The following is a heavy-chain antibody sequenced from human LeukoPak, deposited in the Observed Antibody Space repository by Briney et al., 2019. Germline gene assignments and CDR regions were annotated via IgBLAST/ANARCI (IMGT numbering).Heavy chain of an antibody. J-gene: IGHJ3*02. Sequence: ASVKVSCKASGYTFINYYIHWVRQAPGQGLEWMGWINPNSGGTNYAQKFQDRVTMTRDTSINTVYMELGSLRSEDTAVYYCVRESRIAAAKNAFDIWGQGTMVTVSS. V-gene: IGHV1-2*02. CDR2: INPNSGGT. CDR1: GYTFINYY. D-gene: IGHD6-13*01. CDR3: VRESRIAAAKNAFDI.